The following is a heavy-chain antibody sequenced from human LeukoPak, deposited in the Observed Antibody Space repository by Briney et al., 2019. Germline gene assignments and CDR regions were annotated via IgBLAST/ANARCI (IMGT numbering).Heavy chain of an antibody. CDR2: IYHSGST. Sequence: SETLSLTCGVSGGSISSSYWWSWVRQPPGKGLEWIGEIYHSGSTNYNPSLKSRVTISVDTSKNQFSLKLSSVTAADTAVYYCARGLPSLLRYFDRGYYMDVWGKGTTVTVSS. J-gene: IGHJ6*03. V-gene: IGHV4-4*02. D-gene: IGHD3-9*01. CDR1: GGSISSSYW. CDR3: ARGLPSLLRYFDRGYYMDV.